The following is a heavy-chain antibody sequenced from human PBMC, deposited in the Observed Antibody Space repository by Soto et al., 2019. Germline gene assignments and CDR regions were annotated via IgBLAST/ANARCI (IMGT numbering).Heavy chain of an antibody. CDR3: TRGDYYYMDV. V-gene: IGHV4-39*01. CDR1: GGSLSSTSDY. J-gene: IGHJ6*03. Sequence: QLQLQESGPVLVKPSETLSFTCTVSGGSLSSTSDYWGWIRQPPGKGLEWIGSIYYRGSTYYNPSLKSLVTISVDTSKNQFSLKVISVTAADTAVYYCTRGDYYYMDVWGKGTTVTVSS. CDR2: IYYRGST.